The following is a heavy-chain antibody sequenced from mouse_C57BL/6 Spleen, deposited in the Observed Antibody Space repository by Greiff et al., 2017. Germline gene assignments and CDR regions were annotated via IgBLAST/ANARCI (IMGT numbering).Heavy chain of an antibody. V-gene: IGHV1-80*01. CDR1: GYAFSSYW. CDR2: IYPGDGDT. Sequence: VQLQQSGAELVKPGASVKISCKASGYAFSSYWMNWVKQRPGKGLEWIGQIYPGDGDTNYNGKFKGKATLTADKSSSTAYMQLSSLTSEDSAVYFCAKRSYGNYGWYFDVWGTGTTVTVSS. CDR3: AKRSYGNYGWYFDV. D-gene: IGHD2-1*01. J-gene: IGHJ1*03.